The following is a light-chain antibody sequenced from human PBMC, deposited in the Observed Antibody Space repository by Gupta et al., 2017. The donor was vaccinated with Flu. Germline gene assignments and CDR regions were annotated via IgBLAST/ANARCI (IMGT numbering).Light chain of an antibody. CDR1: QSVSSSH. J-gene: IGKJ3*01. CDR2: ATS. Sequence: DIVLTQSPGTLSLSPGERATLSCRASQSVSSSHLAWYQQKPGQAPRLLIYATSNGATGIPDRFSGSGSGTDFTLTISRLEPEDFALYFCHQYGSSPFTFGPGTIVDFK. V-gene: IGKV3-20*01. CDR3: HQYGSSPFT.